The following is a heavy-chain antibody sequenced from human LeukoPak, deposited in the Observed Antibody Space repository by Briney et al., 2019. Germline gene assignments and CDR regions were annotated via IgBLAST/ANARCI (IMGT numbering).Heavy chain of an antibody. CDR2: ISGSGGST. CDR3: SDTAMGPSRY. J-gene: IGHJ4*02. CDR1: GFTFSSYA. V-gene: IGHV3-23*01. D-gene: IGHD5-18*01. Sequence: PGGSLRLSCAASGFTFSSYAMSWVRQAPGEGLEWVSAISGSGGSTYYADSVKGRFTISRDNAKNSLYLQMNSLRAEDTAVYYCSDTAMGPSRYWGQGTLVTVSS.